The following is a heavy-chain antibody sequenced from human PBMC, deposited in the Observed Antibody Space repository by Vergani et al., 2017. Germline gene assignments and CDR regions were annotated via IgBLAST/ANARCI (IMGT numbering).Heavy chain of an antibody. Sequence: QVQLQESGPGLVKPSQTLSLTCTVSGASMSSVGYYWSWIRQPPGKGLEWIGYIYYSGSTNYNPSLKSRVTISVDTSKNQFSLKLSSVTAADTAVYYCARDTHDFWSGYPPYYYYYMDVWGKGTTVTVSS. CDR1: GASMSSVGYY. V-gene: IGHV4-61*08. CDR2: IYYSGST. CDR3: ARDTHDFWSGYPPYYYYYMDV. J-gene: IGHJ6*03. D-gene: IGHD3-3*01.